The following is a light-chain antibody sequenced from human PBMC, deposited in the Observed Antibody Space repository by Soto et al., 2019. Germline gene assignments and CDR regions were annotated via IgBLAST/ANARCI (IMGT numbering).Light chain of an antibody. CDR1: QSVSSD. Sequence: EIVMTQSPATLSVYPGERAPLSCRASQSVSSDLACYHQKPGQAHRLLIYGASRRATSLPDTFRGSGSGRDVTLAISRLEPEDFAVYYCQQRSNWPPITFGQGTRLEIK. V-gene: IGKV3-11*02. CDR3: QQRSNWPPIT. J-gene: IGKJ5*01. CDR2: GAS.